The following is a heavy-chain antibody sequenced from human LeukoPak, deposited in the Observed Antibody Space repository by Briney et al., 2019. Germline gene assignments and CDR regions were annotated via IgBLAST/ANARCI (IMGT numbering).Heavy chain of an antibody. CDR1: GFIFSNAW. J-gene: IGHJ3*02. V-gene: IGHV3-48*01. Sequence: GGSLRLSCAASGFIFSNAWMSWVRQAPGMGLEWVSYISSSSSTIYYADSVKGRFTISRDNAKNSLYLQMNSLRAEDTAVYYCARDYSSSSGKHAFDIWGQGTMVTVSS. D-gene: IGHD6-13*01. CDR2: ISSSSSTI. CDR3: ARDYSSSSGKHAFDI.